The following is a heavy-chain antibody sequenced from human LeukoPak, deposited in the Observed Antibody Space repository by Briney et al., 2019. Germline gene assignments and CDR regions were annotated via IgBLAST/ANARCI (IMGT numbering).Heavy chain of an antibody. CDR1: GGTFSSYA. CDR2: IIPIFGTA. Sequence: VASVKVSCKASGGTFSSYAISWVRQAPGQGLEWMGRIIPIFGTANYAQKFQGRVTITTDESTSTAYMELSSLRSEDTAVYYCARDVFDYYYMDVWGKGTTVTVSS. CDR3: ARDVFDYYYMDV. D-gene: IGHD2-21*01. V-gene: IGHV1-69*05. J-gene: IGHJ6*03.